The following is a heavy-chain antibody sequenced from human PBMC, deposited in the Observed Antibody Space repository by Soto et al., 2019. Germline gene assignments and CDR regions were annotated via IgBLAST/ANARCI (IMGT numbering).Heavy chain of an antibody. D-gene: IGHD6-13*01. CDR3: ARDPTPYSSSWYEDY. Sequence: QVQLVESGGGLVKPGGSLRLSCAASGFTFSDYYMSWIRQAPGKGLEWVSDISSSSSYTNYADSVKGRFTISRDNAKNSLYLQMNSLRAEDTAVYYCARDPTPYSSSWYEDYWGQGTLVTVSS. V-gene: IGHV3-11*06. CDR1: GFTFSDYY. J-gene: IGHJ4*02. CDR2: ISSSSSYT.